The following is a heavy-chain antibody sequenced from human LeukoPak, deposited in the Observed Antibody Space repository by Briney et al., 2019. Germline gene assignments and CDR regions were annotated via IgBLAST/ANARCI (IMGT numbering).Heavy chain of an antibody. D-gene: IGHD6-13*01. V-gene: IGHV4-39*01. Sequence: SETLSLTCTVSGGSISSSSYYWGWIRQPPGKGLEWIGSIYYSGITYYNPSLKSGVTISVDTSKNQFSLKLSSVTAADTAVYYCARHVRSSWGPFDYWGQGTLVTVSS. CDR3: ARHVRSSWGPFDY. CDR1: GGSISSSSYY. CDR2: IYYSGIT. J-gene: IGHJ4*02.